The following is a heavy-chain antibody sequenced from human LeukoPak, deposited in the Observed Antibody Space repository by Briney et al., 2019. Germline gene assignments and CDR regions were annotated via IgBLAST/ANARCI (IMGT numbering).Heavy chain of an antibody. D-gene: IGHD6-19*01. V-gene: IGHV3-23*01. J-gene: IGHJ5*02. CDR3: AKSTTGYSSGRSPGWPADL. CDR1: GFTFSSYA. CDR2: ICGSGGST. Sequence: GGSLRLSCAASGFTFSSYAMYWVRQAPWTGLEWVSGICGSGGSTNYADSVKGGFTISRDNSKNTVYLQMNSLRAEDTALYYCAKSTTGYSSGRSPGWPADLWGQGTLVTVSS.